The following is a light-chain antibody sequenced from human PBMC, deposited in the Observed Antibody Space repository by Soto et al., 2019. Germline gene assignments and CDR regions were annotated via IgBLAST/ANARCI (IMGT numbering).Light chain of an antibody. Sequence: EIVLTQSPGTLSLSPGGSATLSCRASQSVSSSYLAWYQQKPGQAPRLLIYDTSSRATGVPDRYSASGTGTDFTLTISRLVPEDFAVYYCQQYGSSPPTWTFGQGTKGEIK. V-gene: IGKV3-20*01. CDR2: DTS. CDR1: QSVSSSY. J-gene: IGKJ1*01. CDR3: QQYGSSPPTWT.